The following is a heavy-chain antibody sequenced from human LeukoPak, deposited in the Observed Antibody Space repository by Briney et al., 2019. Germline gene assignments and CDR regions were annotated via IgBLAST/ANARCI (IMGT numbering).Heavy chain of an antibody. CDR3: AREGPYTTLKQYVWGSYRFGDFDY. CDR2: TYYRSKWYN. J-gene: IGHJ4*02. V-gene: IGHV6-1*01. CDR1: GDSVSSNSAA. Sequence: SQTLSLTCAISGDSVSSNSAAWNWIRQSPSRGLEWLGRTYYRSKWYNDYAVSVKSRITINPDTSKNQFSLQLNSVTPEDTAVYYCAREGPYTTLKQYVWGSYRFGDFDYWGQGTLVTVSS. D-gene: IGHD3-16*02.